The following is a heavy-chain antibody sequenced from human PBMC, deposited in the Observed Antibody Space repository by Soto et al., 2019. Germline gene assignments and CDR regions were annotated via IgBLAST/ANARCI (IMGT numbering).Heavy chain of an antibody. CDR3: ARDTWAGGGSLPFDY. D-gene: IGHD2-15*01. J-gene: IGHJ4*02. V-gene: IGHV3-48*03. CDR2: ISSSGSSI. CDR1: GFTFSSYE. Sequence: GGSLRLSCAASGFTFSSYEMNWVRQAPGKGLEWVSYISSSGSSIYYADSVKGRFTISRDNAKNSVYLQMNSLRAEDTAVYYCARDTWAGGGSLPFDYWGQGTLVTVSS.